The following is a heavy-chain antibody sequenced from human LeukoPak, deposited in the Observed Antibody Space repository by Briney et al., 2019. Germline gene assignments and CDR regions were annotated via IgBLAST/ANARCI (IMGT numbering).Heavy chain of an antibody. J-gene: IGHJ2*01. CDR3: AGDGYKTNWYFDL. CDR1: GGSISSGGYS. CDR2: IYYSGST. Sequence: SQTLSLTCAVSGGSISSGGYSWSWIRQPPGKGLEWIGYIYYSGSTYYNPSLKSRVTISVDTSKNQFSLKLTSVTAADTAVYYCAGDGYKTNWYFDLWGRGTLVTVSS. D-gene: IGHD5-24*01. V-gene: IGHV4-30-4*07.